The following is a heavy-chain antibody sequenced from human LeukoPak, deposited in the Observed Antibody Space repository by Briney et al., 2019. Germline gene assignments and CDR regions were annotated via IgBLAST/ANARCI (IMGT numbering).Heavy chain of an antibody. CDR2: IYYSGST. J-gene: IGHJ5*02. D-gene: IGHD2-2*01. CDR3: ARGVVPAARPDWFDP. V-gene: IGHV4-39*07. CDR1: GGSISSYY. Sequence: SETLSLTCNVSGGSISSYYWGWIRQPPGKGLEWIGSIYYSGSTYYNPSLKSRVTISVDTSKNQFSLKLSSVTAADTAVYYCARGVVPAARPDWFDPWGQGTLATVSS.